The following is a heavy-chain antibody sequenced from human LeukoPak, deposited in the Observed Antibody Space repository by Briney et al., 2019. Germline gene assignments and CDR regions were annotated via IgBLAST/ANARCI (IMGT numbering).Heavy chain of an antibody. V-gene: IGHV1-46*01. CDR3: ATGPLRYFDWLPQFRDI. Sequence: ASVKVSCKASGYTFTSYYMHWVRQAPGQGLEWMGIINPSGGSTSYAQKFQGRVTMTEDTSTDTAYMELSSLRSEDTAVYYCATGPLRYFDWLPQFRDIWGQGTMVTVSS. J-gene: IGHJ3*02. CDR1: GYTFTSYY. D-gene: IGHD3-9*01. CDR2: INPSGGST.